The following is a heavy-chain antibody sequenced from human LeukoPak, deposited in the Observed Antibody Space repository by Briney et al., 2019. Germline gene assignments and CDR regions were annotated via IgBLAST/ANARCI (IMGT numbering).Heavy chain of an antibody. J-gene: IGHJ6*02. Sequence: SGTLSLTCTVSGGSISSGGYYWSWIRQHPGKGLEWIGYIYYSGSTYYNPSLKSRVTISVDTSKNQFSLKLSSVTAADTAVYYCAIDYGGDSGGMDVWGQGTTVTVSS. V-gene: IGHV4-31*03. CDR2: IYYSGST. CDR3: AIDYGGDSGGMDV. D-gene: IGHD4-23*01. CDR1: GGSISSGGYY.